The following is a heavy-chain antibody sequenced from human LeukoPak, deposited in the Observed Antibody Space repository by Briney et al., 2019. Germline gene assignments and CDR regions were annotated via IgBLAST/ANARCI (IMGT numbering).Heavy chain of an antibody. CDR2: ISYDGSNK. Sequence: GGSLRLSCAASGFTFDDYAMHWVRQAPGKGLEWVAVISYDGSNKYYADSVKGRFTISRDNSKNTLYLQMNSLRAEDTAVYYCTKVEYSSSSPDYWGQGTLVTVSS. CDR3: TKVEYSSSSPDY. D-gene: IGHD6-6*01. J-gene: IGHJ4*02. CDR1: GFTFDDYA. V-gene: IGHV3-30*18.